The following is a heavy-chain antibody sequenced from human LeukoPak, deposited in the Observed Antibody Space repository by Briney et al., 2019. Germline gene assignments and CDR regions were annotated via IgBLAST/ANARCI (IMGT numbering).Heavy chain of an antibody. CDR3: TRSWQQFTFDY. V-gene: IGHV3-73*01. CDR1: GFTFSGSA. Sequence: GGSLRLSCAASGFTFSGSAMHWVRQASGKGLEWVGRIRSKANSYATAYAASVKGRFTISRDDSRNTAYLQMNSLKTEDTAVYYCTRSWQQFTFDYWGQGTLVTVSS. D-gene: IGHD6-13*01. CDR2: IRSKANSYAT. J-gene: IGHJ4*02.